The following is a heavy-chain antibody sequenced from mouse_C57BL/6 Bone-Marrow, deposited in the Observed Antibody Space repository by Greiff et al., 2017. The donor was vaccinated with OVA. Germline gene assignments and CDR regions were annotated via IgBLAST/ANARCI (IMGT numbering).Heavy chain of an antibody. CDR1: GFTFSDYG. V-gene: IGHV5-17*01. D-gene: IGHD1-1*01. J-gene: IGHJ1*03. Sequence: EVMLVESGGGLVKPGGSLKLSCAASGFTFSDYGMHWVRQAPEKGLEWVAYISSGSSTIYYAETVKGRFTISRDNAKNTLFLQMTSLRSEDTAMYYCARPCRYYGSTWYFDVWGTGTTVTVSS. CDR2: ISSGSSTI. CDR3: ARPCRYYGSTWYFDV.